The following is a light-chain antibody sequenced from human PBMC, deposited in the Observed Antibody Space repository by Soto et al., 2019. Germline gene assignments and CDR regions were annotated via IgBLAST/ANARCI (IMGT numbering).Light chain of an antibody. V-gene: IGLV2-14*01. CDR2: EVS. CDR1: SGDVGGYYY. CDR3: SSYTTSYFYV. J-gene: IGLJ1*01. Sequence: QSALTQPASVSGSPGQSITISCTGTSGDVGGYYYVSWYQQLPGKAPKLMISEVSNRPSGVSNRFSGSKSAFTASLTISGLQAEDEAHYYCSSYTTSYFYVFGPGTKLTVL.